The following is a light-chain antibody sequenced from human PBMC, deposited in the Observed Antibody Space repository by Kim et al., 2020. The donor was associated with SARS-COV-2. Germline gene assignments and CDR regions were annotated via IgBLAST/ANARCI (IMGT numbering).Light chain of an antibody. Sequence: VSPGQPASLTCSGDKLGDKYACWYQQKPGQSPVLVIYQDSKRPSGIPERFSGSNSGNTATLTISGTQAMDEADYYCQAWDSSSVVFGGGTQLTVL. CDR1: KLGDKY. V-gene: IGLV3-1*01. J-gene: IGLJ2*01. CDR3: QAWDSSSVV. CDR2: QDS.